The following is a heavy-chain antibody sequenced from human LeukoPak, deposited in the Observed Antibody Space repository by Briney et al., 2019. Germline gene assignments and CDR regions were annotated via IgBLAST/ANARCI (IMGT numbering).Heavy chain of an antibody. V-gene: IGHV4-31*03. D-gene: IGHD2-2*01. J-gene: IGHJ4*02. Sequence: PSETLSLTCTVSGGSISSGGYYWSWIRQHPGKGLEWIGYIYNNGNTYYNPSLESRVAISADTSQNQFALKMSSVTAADTAVYYCARVGCSSAACHYFDSWGQGSLVTVSS. CDR2: IYNNGNT. CDR1: GGSISSGGYY. CDR3: ARVGCSSAACHYFDS.